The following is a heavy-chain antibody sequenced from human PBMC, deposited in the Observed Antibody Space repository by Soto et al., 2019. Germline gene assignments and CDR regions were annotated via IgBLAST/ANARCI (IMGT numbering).Heavy chain of an antibody. V-gene: IGHV3-23*01. Sequence: GGSLRLSCAASGFTFSSYAMSWVRRAPGKGLEWVSAISGSGGSTYYADSVKGRFTISRDNSKNTLYLRMNSLRAEDTAVYYCAKRSSTVVSSDYWGQGTLVTVSS. CDR1: GFTFSSYA. CDR2: ISGSGGST. CDR3: AKRSSTVVSSDY. J-gene: IGHJ4*02. D-gene: IGHD4-17*01.